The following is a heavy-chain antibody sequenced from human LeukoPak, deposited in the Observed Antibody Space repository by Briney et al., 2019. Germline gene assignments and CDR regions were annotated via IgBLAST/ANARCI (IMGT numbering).Heavy chain of an antibody. CDR3: ARDLDWNDNDAFDI. V-gene: IGHV1-46*01. D-gene: IGHD1-1*01. CDR2: INPSGGST. J-gene: IGHJ3*02. CDR1: GYTFTSYY. Sequence: ASVKVSCKASGYTFTSYYLHWVRQAPGQGLEWMSIINPSGGSTTYAQRFQGRVTMTRDTSTSTVYMELSSLRSEDTAVYYCARDLDWNDNDAFDIWGQGTMITVSS.